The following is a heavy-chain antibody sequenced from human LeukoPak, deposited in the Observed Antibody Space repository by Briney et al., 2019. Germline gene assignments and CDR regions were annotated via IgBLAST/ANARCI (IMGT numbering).Heavy chain of an antibody. V-gene: IGHV1-69*13. CDR1: GGTFSSYA. CDR2: IIPIFGTA. J-gene: IGHJ3*02. D-gene: IGHD5-24*01. Sequence: GASVKVSCKASGGTFSSYAISWVRQAPGQGLEWMGGIIPIFGTANYAQKFQGRVTITADESTSTAYMELSSLRSEDTAVYYCARELPWIRRDGYNLGIWGQGTMVTVSS. CDR3: ARELPWIRRDGYNLGI.